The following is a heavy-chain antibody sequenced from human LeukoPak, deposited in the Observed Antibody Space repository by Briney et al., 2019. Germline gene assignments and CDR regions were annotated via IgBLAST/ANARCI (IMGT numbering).Heavy chain of an antibody. Sequence: GGSLRLSCAASGFTFNIYSMHWVRQAPGKGLEWISFIRHDSTDLYYADPVKGRFTVSRDNAKDSLYLQMNSLTAEDTAVYYCARDWFGETVWGRGTLVTVSS. CDR3: ARDWFGETV. CDR1: GFTFNIYS. J-gene: IGHJ4*02. V-gene: IGHV3-48*01. CDR2: IRHDSTDL. D-gene: IGHD3-10*01.